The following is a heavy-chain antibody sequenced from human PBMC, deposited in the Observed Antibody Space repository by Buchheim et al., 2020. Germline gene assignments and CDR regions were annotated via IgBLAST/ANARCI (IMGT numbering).Heavy chain of an antibody. J-gene: IGHJ4*02. D-gene: IGHD3-3*01. CDR1: GFTFSSYS. CDR3: ARGGYDFWSGYSPSLWFDY. Sequence: EVQLVESGGGLVQPGGSLRLSCAASGFTFSSYSMNWVRQAPGKGLEWVSYISSSSSTIYYADSVKGRFTISRDNAKNSLYLQMNNLRAEDTAVYYCARGGYDFWSGYSPSLWFDYWGQGTL. V-gene: IGHV3-48*01. CDR2: ISSSSSTI.